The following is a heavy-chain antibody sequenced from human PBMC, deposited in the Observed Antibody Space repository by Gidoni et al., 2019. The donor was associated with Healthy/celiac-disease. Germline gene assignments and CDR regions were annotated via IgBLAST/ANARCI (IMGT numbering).Heavy chain of an antibody. CDR2: INTNTGNP. V-gene: IGHV7-4-1*02. CDR3: AREELERGSDY. Sequence: QVHLVQSGSELKKPGASVKVSCKASGYTFTTYGLHWLRQAPGQGLEWMGWINTNTGNPTYAQDFRGRFVFSLDTSVSTAYLQISSLKADDTAVYYCAREELERGSDYWGQGTLVTVSS. J-gene: IGHJ4*02. D-gene: IGHD1-1*01. CDR1: GYTFTTYG.